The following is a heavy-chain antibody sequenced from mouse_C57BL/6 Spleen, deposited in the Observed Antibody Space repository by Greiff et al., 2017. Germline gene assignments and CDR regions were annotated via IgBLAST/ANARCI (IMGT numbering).Heavy chain of an antibody. CDR3: ARCDYDGCGAMDD. CDR2: IHPNTGST. Sequence: QVQLQQPGAELVKPGASVKLSCKASGYTFTSYWMHWVKQRPGQGLEWIGMIHPNTGSTNYNEKFKSKATLTVDKSSSTAYMQLSSLTSEESAVCYCARCDYDGCGAMDDWGQGTSVTVSS. D-gene: IGHD2-4*01. CDR1: GYTFTSYW. V-gene: IGHV1-64*01. J-gene: IGHJ4*01.